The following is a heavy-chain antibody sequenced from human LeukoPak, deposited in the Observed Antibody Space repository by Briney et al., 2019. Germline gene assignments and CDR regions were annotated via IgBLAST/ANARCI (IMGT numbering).Heavy chain of an antibody. CDR3: ARGTYYYYYYMDV. CDR2: ISGSGGST. J-gene: IGHJ6*03. V-gene: IGHV3-23*01. CDR1: GFTFSSYA. Sequence: GGSLRLSCAASGFTFSSYAMSWVRQAPGKGLEWVSAISGSGGSTYYADSVKGRFTISRDNSKNTLYLQMNSLRAEDTAVYYCARGTYYYYYYMDVWGKGTTVTVSS.